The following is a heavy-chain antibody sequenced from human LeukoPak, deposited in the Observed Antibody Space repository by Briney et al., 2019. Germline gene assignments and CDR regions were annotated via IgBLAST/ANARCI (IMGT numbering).Heavy chain of an antibody. D-gene: IGHD3-16*01. J-gene: IGHJ4*02. Sequence: SETLSLTCTVSGGSISSYYWSWIRQPPGKGLEWIGYIYYSGTTNYNPSLKSRVTISVDTSKNQFSLKLSSVTAADTAVYYCARGVCVGGGEYGYWGQGTLVTVSS. V-gene: IGHV4-59*01. CDR1: GGSISSYY. CDR2: IYYSGTT. CDR3: ARGVCVGGGEYGY.